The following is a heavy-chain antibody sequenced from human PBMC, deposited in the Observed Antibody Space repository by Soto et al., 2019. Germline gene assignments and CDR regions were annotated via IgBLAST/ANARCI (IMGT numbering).Heavy chain of an antibody. V-gene: IGHV1-69*02. CDR1: GGTFSSYT. J-gene: IGHJ4*02. D-gene: IGHD2-21*02. Sequence: GASVKVSCKASGGTFSSYTISWVRQAPGQGLEWMGRIIPILGIANYAQKFKGRVTITADKSTSTAYMELSSLRSEDTAVYYCARSIVVVTALDYWGQGTLVTVSS. CDR2: IIPILGIA. CDR3: ARSIVVVTALDY.